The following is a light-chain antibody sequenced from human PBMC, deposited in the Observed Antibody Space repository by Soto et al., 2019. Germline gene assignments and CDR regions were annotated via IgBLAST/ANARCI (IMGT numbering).Light chain of an antibody. CDR3: QQYNSYWT. V-gene: IGKV1-5*03. CDR1: QSISSW. J-gene: IGKJ1*01. CDR2: KAS. Sequence: DIQMTQSPSTLSASVGDRVTITCRASQSISSWLAWYQQKPGKDPKLLIYKASSLESGVPSRFSGSGSGTAFTLTISSLQPDDFATHYCQQYNSYWTFGEGTKVEI.